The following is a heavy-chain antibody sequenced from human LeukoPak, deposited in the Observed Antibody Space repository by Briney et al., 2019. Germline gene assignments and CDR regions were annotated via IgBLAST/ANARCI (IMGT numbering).Heavy chain of an antibody. CDR2: VNPNTGDT. CDR3: ASKGAGHCYDASCMGSFDL. J-gene: IGHJ3*01. Sequence: ASVKVSCKASGYPFIDYYLHWVRQAPGQGLEWMGCVNPNTGDTNSAQNFQGRVIMTRDTSITTAYMELSRLKSDDTALYYCASKGAGHCYDASCMGSFDLWGQGTTVAVSS. D-gene: IGHD3-22*01. V-gene: IGHV1-2*02. CDR1: GYPFIDYY.